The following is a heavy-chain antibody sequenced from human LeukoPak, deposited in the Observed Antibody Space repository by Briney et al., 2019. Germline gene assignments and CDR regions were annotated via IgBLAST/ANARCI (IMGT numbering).Heavy chain of an antibody. J-gene: IGHJ5*02. CDR1: GGSISSSIYY. CDR3: ARWYYYDSSGYDFDWFDP. CDR2: IYYSGST. V-gene: IGHV4-39*07. D-gene: IGHD3-22*01. Sequence: SETLSLTCTVSGGSISSSIYYWGWIRQPPGKGLEWIGTIYYSGSTYYNPSLKSRVTISVDTSKNQFSLKLSSVTAADTAVYYCARWYYYDSSGYDFDWFDPWGQGTLVTVSS.